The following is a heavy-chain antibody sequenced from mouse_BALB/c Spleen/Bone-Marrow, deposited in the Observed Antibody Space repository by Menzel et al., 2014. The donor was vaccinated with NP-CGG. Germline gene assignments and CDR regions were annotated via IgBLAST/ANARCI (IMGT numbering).Heavy chain of an antibody. CDR1: GYTFTNYW. J-gene: IGHJ4*01. CDR3: ARRGDYYGAMDY. D-gene: IGHD1-1*01. V-gene: IGHV1S81*02. Sequence: QVQLQQSGAELVKPGASVKPSCEASGYTFTNYWMHWVNQRPGQGLEWIGEINPTNGRSNYNEKFKSKATLTVDKSSSTAYMQLSSLTSEDSAVYYCARRGDYYGAMDYWGQGTSVTVSS. CDR2: INPTNGRS.